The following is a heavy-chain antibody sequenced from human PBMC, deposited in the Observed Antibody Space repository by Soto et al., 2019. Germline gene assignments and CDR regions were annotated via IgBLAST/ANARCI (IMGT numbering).Heavy chain of an antibody. D-gene: IGHD3-22*01. CDR1: GFTFSSYS. CDR2: ISSISIYI. J-gene: IGHJ4*02. Sequence: PGGSLRLSCAASGFTFSSYSMNWVRQAPGKGLEWVSSISSISIYIYYADSVKGRFTISRDNAKISLYLQMNSLRAEDTVVYYCARDYYDSSGYLAPLDYWGQGTLVTVSS. CDR3: ARDYYDSSGYLAPLDY. V-gene: IGHV3-21*01.